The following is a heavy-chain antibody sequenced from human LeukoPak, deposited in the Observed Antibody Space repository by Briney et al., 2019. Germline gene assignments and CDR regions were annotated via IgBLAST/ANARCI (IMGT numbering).Heavy chain of an antibody. Sequence: ASVKVSGKASGYTFTSYGISWVRQAPGQGLEWMGWISAYNGNTNYAQKLQGRVTMTTDTSTSTAYMELRSLRSDDTAVYYCARDFGCSSTSCYHDLQHWGQGTLVTVSS. V-gene: IGHV1-18*04. CDR3: ARDFGCSSTSCYHDLQH. D-gene: IGHD2-2*01. CDR2: ISAYNGNT. CDR1: GYTFTSYG. J-gene: IGHJ1*01.